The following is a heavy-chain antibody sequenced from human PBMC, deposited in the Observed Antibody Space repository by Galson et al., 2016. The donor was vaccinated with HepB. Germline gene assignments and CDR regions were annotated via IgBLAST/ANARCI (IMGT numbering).Heavy chain of an antibody. D-gene: IGHD3-10*01. CDR1: GFTFSDFW. CDR3: ARDIPNSGRGGFDF. V-gene: IGHV3-7*01. Sequence: SLRLSCAASGFTFSDFWMSWVRQAPGKGLEYVAKINQDGSVKHYLDSVEDRFTISRDNAENSMYLQVNSLRTEDTAVYYCARDIPNSGRGGFDFWGQGTMVTVSS. J-gene: IGHJ3*01. CDR2: INQDGSVK.